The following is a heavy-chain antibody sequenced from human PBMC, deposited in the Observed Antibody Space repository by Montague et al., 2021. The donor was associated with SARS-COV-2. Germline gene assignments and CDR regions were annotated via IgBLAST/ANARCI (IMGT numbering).Heavy chain of an antibody. CDR2: IYYSGST. Sequence: SETLSLTCTVSGGSISSYYWSWIRQPPGKGLEWIGYIYYSGSTNYNPSLKSRVTISVDTSKNQFSLKLSSVTAADTAVYYCARGRGYSYGHTYYYYYYMDVWGKGTPVTVSS. CDR3: ARGRGYSYGHTYYYYYYMDV. J-gene: IGHJ6*03. V-gene: IGHV4-59*01. CDR1: GGSISSYY. D-gene: IGHD5-18*01.